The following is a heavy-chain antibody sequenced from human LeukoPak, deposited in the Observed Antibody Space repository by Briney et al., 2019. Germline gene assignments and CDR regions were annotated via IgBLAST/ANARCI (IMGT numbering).Heavy chain of an antibody. CDR1: GFSFSNDW. V-gene: IGHV3-7*01. D-gene: IGHD2-2*01. Sequence: GGSLRLSCAASGFSFSNDWMCWVCQAPGKGLEWVANINQDESKKYYVDSVKGRFTISRDNAKNSLYLQMSSLRAEDTAVYYCARDHAYRTGYWGQGTLVTVSS. J-gene: IGHJ4*02. CDR3: ARDHAYRTGY. CDR2: INQDESKK.